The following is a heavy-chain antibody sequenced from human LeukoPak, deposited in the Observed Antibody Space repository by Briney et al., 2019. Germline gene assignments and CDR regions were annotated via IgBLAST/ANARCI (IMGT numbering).Heavy chain of an antibody. J-gene: IGHJ3*02. CDR2: ISAYNDNT. Sequence: ASVKVSCKASGYTFTSYGISWVRQAPGQGLEWMGWISAYNDNTNYAQKLQGRVTMTTDTSTSTAYMELRSLRSDDTAVYYCARDAYDSSGYYPDAFDIWGQGTMVTVSS. CDR1: GYTFTSYG. CDR3: ARDAYDSSGYYPDAFDI. V-gene: IGHV1-18*01. D-gene: IGHD3-22*01.